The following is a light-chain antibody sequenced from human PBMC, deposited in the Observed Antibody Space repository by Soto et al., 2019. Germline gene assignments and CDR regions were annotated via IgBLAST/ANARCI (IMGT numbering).Light chain of an antibody. Sequence: DIQMTQSPSTLSASVGDRVTITCRASQNINNWLAWYQQKPGKAPKPLISGASNLQSGVPSRFSGSGSGTEFTLNISSLQPDDFATYYCQQNNAYVGGGTKVEIK. V-gene: IGKV1-5*01. J-gene: IGKJ4*01. CDR1: QNINNW. CDR3: QQNNAY. CDR2: GAS.